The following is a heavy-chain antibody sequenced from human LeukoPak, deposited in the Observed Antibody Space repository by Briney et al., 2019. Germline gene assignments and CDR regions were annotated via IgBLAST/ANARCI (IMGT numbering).Heavy chain of an antibody. CDR2: IWSDGSNK. J-gene: IGHJ3*01. D-gene: IGHD6-25*01. Sequence: GRCLRLSCVASGFTFSTYGIHWVRQAPGKGLEWVAVIWSDGSNKYYGDSVKGRFTISRDNSKNTLYLQMNSLRAEDTAVCYCARDSGHAFDVWGQATMVTVSS. CDR3: ARDSGHAFDV. V-gene: IGHV3-33*01. CDR1: GFTFSTYG.